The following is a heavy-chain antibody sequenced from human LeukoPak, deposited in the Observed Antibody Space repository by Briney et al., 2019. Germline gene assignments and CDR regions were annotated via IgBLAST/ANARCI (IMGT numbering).Heavy chain of an antibody. CDR3: AREPSHDSYYDF. J-gene: IGHJ4*01. D-gene: IGHD3-16*01. CDR2: IRIGGTR. V-gene: IGHV3-53*01. Sequence: PGGSLRLSCVASGFTVSHNFMDWVRQAPGKGLEWVSTIRIGGTRDYEDSVKGLFITSRDNYKNTLYLQMNNLRVEDTAVYYCAREPSHDSYYDFWGHGTLVTVSS. CDR1: GFTVSHNF.